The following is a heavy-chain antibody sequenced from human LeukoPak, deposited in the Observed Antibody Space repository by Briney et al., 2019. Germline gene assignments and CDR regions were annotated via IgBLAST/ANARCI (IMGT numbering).Heavy chain of an antibody. D-gene: IGHD4-17*01. CDR1: GGXFSGYY. J-gene: IGHJ6*02. CDR2: INHSGST. V-gene: IGHV4-34*01. CDR3: AREDYGENYYYGMDV. Sequence: SETLSLTCAVYGGXFSGYYCSWIRQPPGKGLEWIGEINHSGSTNYNPSLKSRVTISADTSKNQFSLKLSSVTAADTAVYYCAREDYGENYYYGMDVWGQGTTVTVSS.